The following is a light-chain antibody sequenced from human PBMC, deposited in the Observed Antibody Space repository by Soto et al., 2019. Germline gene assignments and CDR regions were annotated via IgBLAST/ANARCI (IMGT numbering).Light chain of an antibody. CDR3: QQYGTPPLT. CDR2: DAS. V-gene: IGKV3-20*01. Sequence: EVVLTQSPGTLSLSPGETATLSCRASQNVASGYLAWYQVTPGQAPRLLIFDASSRATGIPDRFSGSRSGTGFTLTISRREPEDFAVYYCQQYGTPPLTFGGGTKVEIK. J-gene: IGKJ4*01. CDR1: QNVASGY.